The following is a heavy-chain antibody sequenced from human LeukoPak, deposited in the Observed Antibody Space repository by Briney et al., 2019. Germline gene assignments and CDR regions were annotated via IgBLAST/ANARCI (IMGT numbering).Heavy chain of an antibody. V-gene: IGHV4-61*02. Sequence: PSQTLSLTCTVSGGSISSGSYYWSWIRQPAGKGLEWIGRIYTSGSTNYNPSLKSRVTISVDTSKNQFSLKLSSVTAADTAVYYCAKALTYYYYYMDVWGKGTTVTISS. CDR2: IYTSGST. J-gene: IGHJ6*03. CDR1: GGSISSGSYY. D-gene: IGHD4/OR15-4a*01. CDR3: AKALTYYYYYMDV.